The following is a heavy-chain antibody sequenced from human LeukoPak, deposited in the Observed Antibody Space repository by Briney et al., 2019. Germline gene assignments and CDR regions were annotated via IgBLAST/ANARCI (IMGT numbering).Heavy chain of an antibody. CDR3: AREGSNCSSSSCFDY. CDR2: INAGNGNT. CDR1: GYTFTSYA. V-gene: IGHV1-3*01. J-gene: IGHJ4*02. D-gene: IGHD2-2*01. Sequence: ASVKVSCKASGYTFTSYAMHWVRQAPGQRLEWMGWINAGNGNTKYSQKFQGRVTITADKSTSTAYMELRSLRSEDTAVYYCAREGSNCSSSSCFDYWGQGTLVTVSS.